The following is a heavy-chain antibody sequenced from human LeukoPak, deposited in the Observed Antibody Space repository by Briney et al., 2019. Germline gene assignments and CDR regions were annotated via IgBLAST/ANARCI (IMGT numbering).Heavy chain of an antibody. Sequence: GGSLGLSCAASGFPFSSYVMHWLRQAPGKGLEWVAVIWFDGGKIYYADSVKRRFTISRDNSKNPLYLQMNSLRAEDTAVYHCARDFTNIRGGGYFDNWGQGTLVTVSS. V-gene: IGHV3-33*01. CDR1: GFPFSSYV. CDR2: IWFDGGKI. J-gene: IGHJ4*02. CDR3: ARDFTNIRGGGYFDN. D-gene: IGHD2-15*01.